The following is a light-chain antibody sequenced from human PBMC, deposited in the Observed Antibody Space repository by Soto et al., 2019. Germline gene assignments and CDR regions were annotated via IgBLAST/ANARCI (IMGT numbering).Light chain of an antibody. Sequence: DIQMTQSPSSLSASVGDSVTITCRASQSITVYLNWYQQKAGQAPKLLIYAASSLQSGVPSRFRGGGSRTEYTLNISSLQPDDFATSYCQQSYNSPPITFGGGTRL. CDR2: AAS. J-gene: IGKJ4*01. CDR1: QSITVY. CDR3: QQSYNSPPIT. V-gene: IGKV1-39*01.